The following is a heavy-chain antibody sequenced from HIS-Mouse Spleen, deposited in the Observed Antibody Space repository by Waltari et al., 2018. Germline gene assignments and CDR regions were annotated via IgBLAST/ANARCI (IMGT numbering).Heavy chain of an antibody. D-gene: IGHD6-13*01. CDR2: IYYSGST. J-gene: IGHJ2*01. V-gene: IGHV4-39*07. CDR1: GGPLRSRSYY. Sequence: QLQLQESGPGLVKPSETLSPTGTVSGGPLRSRSYYWGWIRQPPGKGLEWIGSIYYSGSTYYNPSLKSRVTISVDTSKNQFSLKLSSVTAADTAVYYCAREIPYSSSWYDWYFDLWGRGTLVTVSS. CDR3: AREIPYSSSWYDWYFDL.